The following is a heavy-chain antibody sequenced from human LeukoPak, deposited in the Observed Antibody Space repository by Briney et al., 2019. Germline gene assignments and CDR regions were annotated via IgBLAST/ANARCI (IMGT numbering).Heavy chain of an antibody. CDR1: GFTFSSYA. CDR2: ISGSGGST. D-gene: IGHD6-6*01. CDR3: AKGAIAARLPWYFDL. V-gene: IGHV3-23*01. Sequence: PGGSLKLSCAASGFTFSSYAMSWVRQAPGKGLEWVSAISGSGGSTYYADSVKGRFTISRDNSKNTLYLQMNSLRAEDTAVYYCAKGAIAARLPWYFDLWGRGTLVTVSS. J-gene: IGHJ2*01.